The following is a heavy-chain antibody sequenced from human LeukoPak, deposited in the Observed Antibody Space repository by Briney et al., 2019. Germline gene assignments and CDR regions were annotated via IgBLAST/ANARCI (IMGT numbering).Heavy chain of an antibody. Sequence: PGGSLRLSCAASGFTFDSYAMNWVRQAPGKGLEWVSGLSGSGGSTYYADSVKGRFTISRDNSKNTLYLQMNSLRAEDTAVYYCARDAMDCSSTSCYEMENFDYWGQGTLVTVSS. J-gene: IGHJ4*02. V-gene: IGHV3-23*01. D-gene: IGHD2-2*01. CDR3: ARDAMDCSSTSCYEMENFDY. CDR1: GFTFDSYA. CDR2: LSGSGGST.